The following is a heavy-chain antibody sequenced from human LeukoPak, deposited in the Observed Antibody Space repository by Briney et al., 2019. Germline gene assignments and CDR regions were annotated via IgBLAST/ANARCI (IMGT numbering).Heavy chain of an antibody. CDR1: GGSFSGYY. D-gene: IGHD6-13*01. J-gene: IGHJ6*03. Sequence: SETLSLTCAVYGGSFSGYYWSWIRQPPGKGLEWIGEINHSGSTNYNPSLKSRVTISVDTSKNQFSLKLSSVTAADTAVYYCAKGSVSSWHYYYYYMDVWGKGTTVTVSS. V-gene: IGHV4-34*01. CDR2: INHSGST. CDR3: AKGSVSSWHYYYYYMDV.